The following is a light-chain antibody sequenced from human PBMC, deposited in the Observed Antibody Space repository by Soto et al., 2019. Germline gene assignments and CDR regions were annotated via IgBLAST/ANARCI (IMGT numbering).Light chain of an antibody. CDR3: QQNESTPPT. V-gene: IGKV4-1*01. J-gene: IGKJ2*01. Sequence: DIVMTQSPDSLAVSLGERATINCKSSQSVLYSSNNKNYLAWYQQRPGQPPKLLIYWASTRESGVPDRFSGSGSGPDFTLTSTSLQAEDVAVYYCQQNESTPPTVGQGTKLEIK. CDR2: WAS. CDR1: QSVLYSSNNKNY.